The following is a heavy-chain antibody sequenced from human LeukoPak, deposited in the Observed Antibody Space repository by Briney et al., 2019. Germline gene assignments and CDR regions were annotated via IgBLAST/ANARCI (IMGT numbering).Heavy chain of an antibody. V-gene: IGHV4-34*01. Sequence: PSETLSLTCAVHGGSLSNYYWSCVRQPPGEGLEWIGEITHSGRTNYNPSLKSRVTISLDTSKNQFSLRLTSVAAADTAVYYCAPIFGDYSDFDSWSQGTLVTVSS. D-gene: IGHD4-17*01. CDR3: APIFGDYSDFDS. CDR1: GGSLSNYY. CDR2: ITHSGRT. J-gene: IGHJ4*02.